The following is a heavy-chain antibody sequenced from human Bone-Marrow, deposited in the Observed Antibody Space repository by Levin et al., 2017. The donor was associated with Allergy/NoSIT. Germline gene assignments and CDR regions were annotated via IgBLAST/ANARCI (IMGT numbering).Heavy chain of an antibody. Sequence: LSLPCAASGFTVGNTYMSWVRQAPGKGLEWVSLIYSGGSTHYADSVKGRFTISRDSSKNTLYLQMNSLGAEDTAMYYCARRSYSRSASLGYWGQGTLVTVSS. CDR3: ARRSYSRSASLGY. V-gene: IGHV3-53*01. CDR1: GFTVGNTY. J-gene: IGHJ4*02. CDR2: IYSGGST. D-gene: IGHD2-21*01.